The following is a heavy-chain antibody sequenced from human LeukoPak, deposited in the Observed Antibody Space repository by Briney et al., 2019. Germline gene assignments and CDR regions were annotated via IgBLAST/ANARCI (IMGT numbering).Heavy chain of an antibody. Sequence: TGGSLRLSCVASEFTFASYAMTWVRLTQGKGLEWVSSIGGSGTYANYADSVRGRFTVSRDNSKNTLYLQMNSLRAEDTAIYYCGRDPNGDYVGAFEFWGQGTLVSVSS. CDR1: EFTFASYA. CDR2: IGGSGTYA. J-gene: IGHJ3*01. CDR3: GRDPNGDYVGAFEF. D-gene: IGHD4-17*01. V-gene: IGHV3-23*01.